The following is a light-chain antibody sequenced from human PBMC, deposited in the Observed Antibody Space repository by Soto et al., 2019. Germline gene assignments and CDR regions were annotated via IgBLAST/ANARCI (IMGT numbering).Light chain of an antibody. CDR2: DVT. J-gene: IGLJ3*02. CDR1: SSDVGAYNF. V-gene: IGLV2-11*01. Sequence: QSALTQPRSVSGSPGQSVTISCTGTSSDVGAYNFVSWYQHHPGKAPKLIIYDVTERPSGVPDRFSGSKSGNSASLTISGLQTEDEADYYCCSYAGTYSWVFGGGTQRTVL. CDR3: CSYAGTYSWV.